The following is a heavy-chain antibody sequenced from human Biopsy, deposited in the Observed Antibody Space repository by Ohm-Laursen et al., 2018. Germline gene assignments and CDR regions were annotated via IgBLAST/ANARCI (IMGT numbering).Heavy chain of an antibody. Sequence: GTLSFTCSVYGGSFSGYYWSWIRQPPGKGLEWIGEINHSGSTNYNPSLKSRVTISVDTSKNQFPLKLSSVTAADTAVYYCARGRLRAVARFDYWGQGTLVTVSS. D-gene: IGHD6-19*01. J-gene: IGHJ4*02. CDR1: GGSFSGYY. V-gene: IGHV4-34*01. CDR2: INHSGST. CDR3: ARGRLRAVARFDY.